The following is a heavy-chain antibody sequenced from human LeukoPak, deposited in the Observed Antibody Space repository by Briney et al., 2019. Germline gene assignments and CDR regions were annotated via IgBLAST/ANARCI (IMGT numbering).Heavy chain of an antibody. CDR3: ARDNVGATPFDY. J-gene: IGHJ4*02. V-gene: IGHV3-7*05. D-gene: IGHD1-26*01. CDR2: INLDGTEK. CDR1: GFTFSSFG. Sequence: GGSLRLSCAASGFTFSSFGMSWVRQAPGKWLEWVANINLDGTEKHYVDSVKGRFTLSRDNARKSLYQQMNSLRAEDTAVYYCARDNVGATPFDYWGQGTLVTVSS.